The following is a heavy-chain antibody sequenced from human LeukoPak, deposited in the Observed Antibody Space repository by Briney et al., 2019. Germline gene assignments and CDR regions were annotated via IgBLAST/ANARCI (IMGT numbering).Heavy chain of an antibody. CDR2: ISGSGGAP. J-gene: IGHJ3*02. Sequence: PGGSLRLSCAASGFTFSSYAMSWVRQAPGKGLEWVSAISGSGGAPYYADSVKGRFTISRDNSKNPLYLQMNSLRAEDTAVYYCAKVPVFSLTISEVVTDDAFDIWGQGTIVTVSS. V-gene: IGHV3-23*01. CDR1: GFTFSSYA. D-gene: IGHD3-3*01. CDR3: AKVPVFSLTISEVVTDDAFDI.